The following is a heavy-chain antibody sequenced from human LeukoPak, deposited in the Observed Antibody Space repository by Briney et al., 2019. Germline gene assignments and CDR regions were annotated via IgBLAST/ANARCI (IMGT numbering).Heavy chain of an antibody. CDR1: GGSFSGYY. CDR3: ATLKRVPAAHGPFDY. Sequence: PSETLSLTCAVYGGSFSGYYWSWIRQPPGKGLEWIGEINHSGSTNYNPSLKSRVTISVDTSKNQFSLKLSSVTAADTAVYYCATLKRVPAAHGPFDYWGQGTLVTVSS. CDR2: INHSGST. V-gene: IGHV4-34*01. D-gene: IGHD2-2*01. J-gene: IGHJ4*02.